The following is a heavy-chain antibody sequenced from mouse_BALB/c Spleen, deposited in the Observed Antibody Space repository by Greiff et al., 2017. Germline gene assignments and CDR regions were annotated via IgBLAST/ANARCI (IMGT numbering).Heavy chain of an antibody. J-gene: IGHJ2*01. Sequence: ESGAELVKPGASVKLSCKASGYTFTSYYMYWVKQRPGQGLEWIGEINPSNGGTNFNEKFKSKATLTVDKSSSTAYMQLSSLTSEDSAVYYCTRFAYYGFPFDYWGQGTTLTVSS. D-gene: IGHD2-9*01. CDR1: GYTFTSYY. CDR2: INPSNGGT. V-gene: IGHV1S81*02. CDR3: TRFAYYGFPFDY.